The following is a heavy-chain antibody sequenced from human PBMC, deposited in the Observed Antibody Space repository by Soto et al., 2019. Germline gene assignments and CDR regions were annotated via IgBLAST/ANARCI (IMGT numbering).Heavy chain of an antibody. CDR2: IFYSGST. D-gene: IGHD2-21*02. CDR3: ARDFCGGDCSDDYYFSAMDV. CDR1: GGSVSSGTHY. Sequence: SLTCTVSGGSVSSGTHYWSWIRQPPGKGLEWIGQIFYSGSTNYNPSLKSRVTISVDTSKNQFSLEVSSVTAADAAVYFCARDFCGGDCSDDYYFSAMDVWGQGTTVTVSS. J-gene: IGHJ6*02. V-gene: IGHV4-61*01.